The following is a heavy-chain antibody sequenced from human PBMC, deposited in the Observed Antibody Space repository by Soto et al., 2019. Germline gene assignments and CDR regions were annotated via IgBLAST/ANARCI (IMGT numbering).Heavy chain of an antibody. CDR1: GFTFSNAW. Sequence: EVQLVESGGGLVKPGGSLRLSCAASGFTFSNAWMSWVRQAPGKGLEWVGRIKSKTDGGTTDYAAPVKGRFTISRDDSKNTLYLQMNSLKTEGTAVYYCTTNPTVAGIDYWGQGTLVTVSS. V-gene: IGHV3-15*01. J-gene: IGHJ4*02. CDR3: TTNPTVAGIDY. D-gene: IGHD6-19*01. CDR2: IKSKTDGGTT.